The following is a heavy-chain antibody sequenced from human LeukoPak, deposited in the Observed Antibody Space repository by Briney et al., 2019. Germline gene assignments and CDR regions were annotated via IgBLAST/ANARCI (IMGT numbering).Heavy chain of an antibody. V-gene: IGHV3-15*01. Sequence: GGSLRLSCAASGFTFSNAWMSWVRQAPGKGLEWVGRIKSKTDGGTTDYAAPVKGRFTISRDDSKNTLYLQMNSLKTEDTAVYYCTTPVSGANAAGFDPWGQGTLVTVSS. CDR1: GFTFSNAW. J-gene: IGHJ5*02. D-gene: IGHD2-15*01. CDR3: TTPVSGANAAGFDP. CDR2: IKSKTDGGTT.